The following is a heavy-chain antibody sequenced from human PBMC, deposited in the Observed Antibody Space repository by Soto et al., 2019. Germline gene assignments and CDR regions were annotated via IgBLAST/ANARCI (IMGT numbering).Heavy chain of an antibody. CDR1: GFTFSSYG. CDR2: IWYDGSNK. CDR3: ASSSSTSPHYFVY. Sequence: QVQLVESGGGVVQPGRSLRLSCAASGFTFSSYGMHWVRQAPGKGLEWVAVIWYDGSNKYYADSVKGRFTISRDNSKNTLYLQMISLRAEETAVYYCASSSSTSPHYFVYGGQGTLVTVSS. D-gene: IGHD2-2*01. J-gene: IGHJ4*02. V-gene: IGHV3-33*01.